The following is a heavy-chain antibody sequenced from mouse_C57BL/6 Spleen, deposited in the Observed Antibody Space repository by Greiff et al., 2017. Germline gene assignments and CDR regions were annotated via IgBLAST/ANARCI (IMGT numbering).Heavy chain of an antibody. J-gene: IGHJ2*01. CDR1: GYSFTDYN. V-gene: IGHV1-39*01. CDR3: ARGATTVVTEDYFDY. Sequence: VQLQQSGPELVKPGASVKISCKASGYSFTDYNMNWVKQSNGKSLEWIGEINPNYGTTSYNQKFKGKATLTVDQSSSTAYMQLNSLTSDDSAVYYCARGATTVVTEDYFDYWGQGTTLTVSS. CDR2: INPNYGTT. D-gene: IGHD1-1*01.